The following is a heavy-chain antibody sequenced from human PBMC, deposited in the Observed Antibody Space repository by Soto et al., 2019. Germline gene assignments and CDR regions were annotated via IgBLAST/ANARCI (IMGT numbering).Heavy chain of an antibody. CDR1: GFIFSNYG. J-gene: IGHJ4*02. CDR2: ISYDENKR. V-gene: IGHV3-30*18. CDR3: AKGRDEGYSDY. Sequence: QVPLVESGGGVVQPGRSLRLSCAASGFIFSNYGMHWVRQAPGKGLEWVAVISYDENKRYYVDSVKGRFTISRDNSKNTLYLQMNSLRAEDTAVYYCAKGRDEGYSDYWGQGTLVTVSS.